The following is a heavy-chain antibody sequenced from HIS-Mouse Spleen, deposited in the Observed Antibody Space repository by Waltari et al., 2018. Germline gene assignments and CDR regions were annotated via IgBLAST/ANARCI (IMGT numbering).Heavy chain of an antibody. V-gene: IGHV4-39*07. J-gene: IGHJ2*01. D-gene: IGHD6-13*01. Sequence: QLQLQESGPGLVKPSETLSLTCTVSGGSISSSSYYWGWIRQPPGKGLDWIGSIYYRGRPYYNPSLTSRVTRSVDTSKNQFSLKLSSVTAADTAVYYCAREIPYSSSWYDWYFDLWGRGTLVTVSS. CDR1: GGSISSSSYY. CDR2: IYYRGRP. CDR3: AREIPYSSSWYDWYFDL.